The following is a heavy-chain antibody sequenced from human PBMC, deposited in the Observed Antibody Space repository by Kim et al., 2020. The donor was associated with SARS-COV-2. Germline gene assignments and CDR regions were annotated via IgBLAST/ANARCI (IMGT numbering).Heavy chain of an antibody. Sequence: SETLSLTCTVSGGSISSSSYYWGWIRHPPGKGLEWIGSIYYSGSTYYNPSLKSRVTISVDTSKNQFSLKLSSVTAADTAVYYCAGNPTEKVLRFLEWLVYVDYWGQGTLITVSS. CDR1: GGSISSSSYY. D-gene: IGHD3-3*01. J-gene: IGHJ4*02. V-gene: IGHV4-39*01. CDR2: IYYSGST. CDR3: AGNPTEKVLRFLEWLVYVDY.